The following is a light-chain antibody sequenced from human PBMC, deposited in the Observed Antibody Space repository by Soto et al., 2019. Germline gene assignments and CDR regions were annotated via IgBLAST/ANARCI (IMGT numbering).Light chain of an antibody. CDR2: DAS. V-gene: IGKV1-33*01. Sequence: DIQMTHSPFSLSSSLGDRVTITWQLSQDIRYYLNWYQHKPGKAPKLLIYDASTLETGVPSRFSGSGSGTDFTLTISSLQPEDVATYYGQRTYNAPSITFGQGTRLEI. CDR3: QRTYNAPSIT. CDR1: QDIRYY. J-gene: IGKJ5*01.